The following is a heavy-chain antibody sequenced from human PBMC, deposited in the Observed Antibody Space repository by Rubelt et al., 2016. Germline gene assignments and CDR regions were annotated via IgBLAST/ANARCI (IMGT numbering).Heavy chain of an antibody. J-gene: IGHJ5*02. V-gene: IGHV4-34*01. D-gene: IGHD3-22*01. CDR2: VHHSGNS. CDR3: ARNYYDGSGFTFDP. CDR1: GGSIPDYN. Sequence: QVQLQQWGAGLLKPSETLSLTCAVYGGSIPDYNWSWIRQPPGKGLEWLGEVHHSGNSHYNPSLKSRVTLSVDTSKKQVALRLSSVTAADTAVYYCARNYYDGSGFTFDPWGQGTLVTVSS.